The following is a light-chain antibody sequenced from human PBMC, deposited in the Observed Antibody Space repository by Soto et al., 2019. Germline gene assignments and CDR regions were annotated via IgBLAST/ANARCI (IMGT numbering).Light chain of an antibody. V-gene: IGKV1-39*01. CDR2: AAS. Sequence: DSQSTQSTSSLSASVGDRVTITCRASQSISSYLNWYQQKPGKAPKLLIYAASSLQSGVPSRFSGSGSGTDFTLTITSLQHAEFATYYCQQNYTPPLTFGGGTKVDI. CDR3: QQNYTPPLT. CDR1: QSISSY. J-gene: IGKJ4*01.